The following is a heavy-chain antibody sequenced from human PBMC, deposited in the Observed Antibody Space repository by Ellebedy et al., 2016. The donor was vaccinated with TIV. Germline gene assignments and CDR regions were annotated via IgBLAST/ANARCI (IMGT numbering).Heavy chain of an antibody. J-gene: IGHJ4*02. CDR2: VNNKTDGGTT. D-gene: IGHD6-19*01. CDR3: TTDRYSSGWYVDY. Sequence: GESLKISCAASGFTFSIYAMTWVRQAPGKGLEWVGRVNNKTDGGTTDYAAPVKGRFTISRDDSKHTLYLQMNSLKTEDTAVNYCTTDRYSSGWYVDYWGQGTLVTVSS. CDR1: GFTFSIYA. V-gene: IGHV3-15*01.